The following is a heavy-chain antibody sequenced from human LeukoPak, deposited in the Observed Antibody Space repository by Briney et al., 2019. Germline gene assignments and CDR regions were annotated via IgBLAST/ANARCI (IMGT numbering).Heavy chain of an antibody. J-gene: IGHJ1*01. CDR3: ARVALSADYGGNTEHFQH. V-gene: IGHV1-2*02. CDR2: INPNSGGT. D-gene: IGHD4-23*01. CDR1: GYTFTGYY. Sequence: ASVKVSCKASGYTFTGYYIHWVRQAPGQGLEWMGWINPNSGGTNYARKFQGRVIITRDTSISTAYMELSRLRDDDTAVYYCARVALSADYGGNTEHFQHWGQGTLVTVSS.